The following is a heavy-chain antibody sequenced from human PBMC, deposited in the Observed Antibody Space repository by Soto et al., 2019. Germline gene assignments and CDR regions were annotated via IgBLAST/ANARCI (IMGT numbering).Heavy chain of an antibody. CDR2: IWYDGSNK. V-gene: IGHV3-33*01. CDR3: ASFWDYYDSSGYVRY. J-gene: IGHJ4*02. D-gene: IGHD3-22*01. Sequence: PGGSLRLSCAASGFTFSSYGMHWVRQAPGKGLEWVAVIWYDGSNKYYADSVKGRFTISRDNSKNTLYLQMNSLRAEDTAVYYCASFWDYYDSSGYVRYCGQGSLVPVSS. CDR1: GFTFSSYG.